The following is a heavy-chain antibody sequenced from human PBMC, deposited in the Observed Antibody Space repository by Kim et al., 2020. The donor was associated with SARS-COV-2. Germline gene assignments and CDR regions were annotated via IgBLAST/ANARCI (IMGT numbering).Heavy chain of an antibody. CDR1: GGSISSYY. Sequence: SETLSLTCTVSGGSISSYYWSWIRQPPGKGLEWIGYIYYSGSTNYNPSLKSRVTISVDTSKNQFSLKLSSVTAADTAVYYCARHLPTVTTSELGGGSSGALSRPLAIDYWGQGTLVTVSS. J-gene: IGHJ4*02. CDR3: ARHLPTVTTSELGGGSSGALSRPLAIDY. D-gene: IGHD4-17*01. CDR2: IYYSGST. V-gene: IGHV4-59*08.